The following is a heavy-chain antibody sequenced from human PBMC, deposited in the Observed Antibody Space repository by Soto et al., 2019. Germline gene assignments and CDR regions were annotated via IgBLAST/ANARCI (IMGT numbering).Heavy chain of an antibody. D-gene: IGHD5-12*01. J-gene: IGHJ6*02. Sequence: RLSCTASGFTFRDYAMSWVRQAPGKGLEWVGFTRSKAYGGTTDYAASAKARFTISRDDSKSIAYLQMNSLKTEDTAVYYCIRGATHYYYYGMDVWRQGTTVTVSS. CDR1: GFTFRDYA. V-gene: IGHV3-49*04. CDR2: TRSKAYGGTT. CDR3: IRGATHYYYYGMDV.